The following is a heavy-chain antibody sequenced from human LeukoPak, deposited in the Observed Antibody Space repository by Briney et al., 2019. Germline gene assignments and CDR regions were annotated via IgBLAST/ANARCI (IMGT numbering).Heavy chain of an antibody. J-gene: IGHJ6*03. CDR3: ARGAGNKIFGVVKPYYYYYYMDV. D-gene: IGHD3-3*01. CDR2: INHSGST. CDR1: GGSFSGYY. Sequence: SETLSLTCAVYGGSFSGYYWSWIRQPPGKGLEWIGEINHSGSTNYNPSLKSRVTISVDTSKNQFSLKLSSVTAADTAVYYCARGAGNKIFGVVKPYYYYYYMDVWGKGTTVTVSS. V-gene: IGHV4-34*01.